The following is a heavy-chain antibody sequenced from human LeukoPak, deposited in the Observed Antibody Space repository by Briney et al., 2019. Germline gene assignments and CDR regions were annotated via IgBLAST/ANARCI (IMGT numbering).Heavy chain of an antibody. J-gene: IGHJ3*02. CDR3: ARGNRLYSSTWSSLAFDI. D-gene: IGHD6-13*01. Sequence: ASVKVSCKASGYTLINCDINWVRQATGQGLEWMGWTNPRTGYSGYAQNFQGRVTMTRNTSISTVYMELSSLISDDTAVYFCARGNRLYSSTWSSLAFDIWGQGTMVTVSS. CDR1: GYTLINCD. V-gene: IGHV1-8*01. CDR2: TNPRTGYS.